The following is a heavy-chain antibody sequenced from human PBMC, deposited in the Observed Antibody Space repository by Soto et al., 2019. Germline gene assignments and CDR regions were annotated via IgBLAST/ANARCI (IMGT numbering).Heavy chain of an antibody. CDR2: IYNSGST. J-gene: IGHJ5*02. CDR3: ARHGYSYGLYDWFDP. V-gene: IGHV4-59*08. Sequence: ETLSLTCTVSGDSIRSFYWSWIRQPPWKGLEWIGYIYNSGSTNYNPSLMSRVTISVDTSKNQFSLKLSSVTAADTAVYYCARHGYSYGLYDWFDPWGQGTLVTVSS. D-gene: IGHD5-18*01. CDR1: GDSIRSFY.